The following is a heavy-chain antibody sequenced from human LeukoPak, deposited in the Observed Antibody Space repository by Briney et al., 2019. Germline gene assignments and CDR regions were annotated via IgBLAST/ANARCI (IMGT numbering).Heavy chain of an antibody. CDR3: AKEAPLCSSTSCYGPNWFDP. CDR1: GFTFSSYG. Sequence: GGSLRLSCAASGFTFSSYGMHWVREAPGKGLEWVAFIRYDGSNKYYAEPVKGRFTTSRDNSKNTLYLQMNSLRAEDTAVYYGAKEAPLCSSTSCYGPNWFDPWGQGTLVTVSS. V-gene: IGHV3-30*02. J-gene: IGHJ5*02. D-gene: IGHD2-2*01. CDR2: IRYDGSNK.